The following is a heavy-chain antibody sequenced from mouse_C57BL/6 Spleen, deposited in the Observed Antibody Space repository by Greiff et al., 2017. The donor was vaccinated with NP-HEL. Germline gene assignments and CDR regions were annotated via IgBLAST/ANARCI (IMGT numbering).Heavy chain of an antibody. V-gene: IGHV1-66*01. CDR3: ADYDYDGFAY. D-gene: IGHD2-4*01. Sequence: VQREQSGPELVKPGASVKISCKASGYSFTSYYIHWVKQRPGQGLEWIGWIYPGSGNTKYNEKFKGKATLTADTSSSTAYMQLSSLTSEDSAVYYSADYDYDGFAYWGQGTLVTVSA. CDR1: GYSFTSYY. J-gene: IGHJ3*01. CDR2: IYPGSGNT.